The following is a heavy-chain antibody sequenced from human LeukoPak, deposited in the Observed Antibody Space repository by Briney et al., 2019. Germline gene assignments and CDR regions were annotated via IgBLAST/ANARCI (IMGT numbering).Heavy chain of an antibody. D-gene: IGHD3-10*01. V-gene: IGHV4-61*01. CDR1: GGSVSSGSYY. CDR2: IYSSVST. J-gene: IGHJ4*02. Sequence: SETLSLTCTVSGGSVSSGSYYWSWIRQPPGKGLEWIGYIYSSVSTNYNPSLKSRVTISVDTSKNQVCLNLSSVTAADTAVYYCARDEWFGYWGQGTLVTVSS. CDR3: ARDEWFGY.